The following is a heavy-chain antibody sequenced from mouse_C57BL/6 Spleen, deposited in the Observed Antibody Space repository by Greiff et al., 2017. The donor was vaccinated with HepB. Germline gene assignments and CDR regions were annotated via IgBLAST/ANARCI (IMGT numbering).Heavy chain of an antibody. J-gene: IGHJ2*01. CDR3: ARGDYYGSSVDY. D-gene: IGHD1-1*01. CDR2: IYPGDGDT. Sequence: VQLQQSGPELVKPGASVKISCKASGYAFSSSWMNWVKQRPGKGLEWIGRIYPGDGDTNYNGKFKGKATLTADKSSSTAYMQLSSLTSEDSAVYCCARGDYYGSSVDYWGQGTTLTVSS. V-gene: IGHV1-82*01. CDR1: GYAFSSSW.